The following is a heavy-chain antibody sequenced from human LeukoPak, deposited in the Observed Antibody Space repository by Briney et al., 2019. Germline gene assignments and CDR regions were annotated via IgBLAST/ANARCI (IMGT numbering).Heavy chain of an antibody. D-gene: IGHD3-3*01. Sequence: GGSLRLSCAASGFTFSDYYMSWIRQAPGKGLEWVSSISSGSTYTHYADSVKGRFTISRDNTKKSVYLQMNSLRAEDAAVYYCAKARDVLRFSKWLPPGFWFDPWGQGARVTVSS. CDR1: GFTFSDYY. CDR2: ISSGSTYT. J-gene: IGHJ5*02. CDR3: AKARDVLRFSKWLPPGFWFDP. V-gene: IGHV3-11*06.